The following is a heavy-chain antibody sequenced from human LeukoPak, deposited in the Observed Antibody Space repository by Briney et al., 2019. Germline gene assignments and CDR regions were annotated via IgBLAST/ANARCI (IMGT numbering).Heavy chain of an antibody. V-gene: IGHV1-18*01. D-gene: IGHD3-16*01. CDR2: ISAYNGNT. J-gene: IGHJ4*02. Sequence: ASVKVSCKASGYTFTSYGISWVRQAPGQGLEWMGWISAYNGNTNYAQKLQGRVTMTTDTSTSTAYMELRSLRSDGTAVYYCARLYDYVWGSSPFDYWGQGTLVTVSS. CDR1: GYTFTSYG. CDR3: ARLYDYVWGSSPFDY.